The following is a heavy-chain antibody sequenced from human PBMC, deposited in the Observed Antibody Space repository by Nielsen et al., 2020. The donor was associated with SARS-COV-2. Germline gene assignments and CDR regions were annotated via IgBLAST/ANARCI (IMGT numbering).Heavy chain of an antibody. CDR1: GYTLTDLA. V-gene: IGHV1-24*01. Sequence: ASLKASCKVTGYTLTDLAIHWVRQAPGKGLEWMGIFDPEDGETIYAQRFQGRVTMTEDTSTATAFLELSSLRSEDTAVYYCARDLTMVRGDYYYYGMDVWGQGTTVTVSS. CDR2: FDPEDGET. D-gene: IGHD3-10*01. J-gene: IGHJ6*02. CDR3: ARDLTMVRGDYYYYGMDV.